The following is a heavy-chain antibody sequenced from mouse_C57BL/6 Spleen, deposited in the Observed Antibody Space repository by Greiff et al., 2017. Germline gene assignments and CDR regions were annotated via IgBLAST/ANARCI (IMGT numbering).Heavy chain of an antibody. V-gene: IGHV1-20*01. Sequence: DVKLQESGPELVKPGDSVKISCKASGYSFTGYFMNWVMQSHGKSLEWIGRINPYNGDTFYNQKFKGKATLTVDKSSSTAHMELRSLTSEDSAVYYCARSYYDYPYYAMDYWGQGTSVTVSS. CDR3: ARSYYDYPYYAMDY. D-gene: IGHD2-4*01. J-gene: IGHJ4*01. CDR2: INPYNGDT. CDR1: GYSFTGYF.